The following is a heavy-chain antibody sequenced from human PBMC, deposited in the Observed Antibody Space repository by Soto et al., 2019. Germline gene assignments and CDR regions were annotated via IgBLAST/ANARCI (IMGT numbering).Heavy chain of an antibody. V-gene: IGHV4-31*03. CDR2: IYYSGTT. CDR3: AASCVACGGFNYYGMDV. J-gene: IGHJ6*02. D-gene: IGHD2-21*01. Sequence: SLTXXVXGGSXSSGGYYXXXXRQXXXMGLELIGYIYYSGTTYYNPSLKSRVTISVDTSKNQFSLKLSSVTAADTAVYFCAASCVACGGFNYYGMDVWGQGTTVTVSS. CDR1: GGSXSSGGYY.